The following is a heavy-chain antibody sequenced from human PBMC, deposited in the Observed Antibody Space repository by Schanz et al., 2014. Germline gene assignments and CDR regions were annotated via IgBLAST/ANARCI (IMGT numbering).Heavy chain of an antibody. V-gene: IGHV3-33*06. Sequence: QVQLVESGGGVVQPGRSLRLSCEASEFTFSSYKMNWVRQAPGKGLEWVAVIWNNGVTKYYADSVRGRFTISRDNSENTLYLQMNSLSADDTAVFYCAKGMGYCSGGTCYDYYYYGLDVWGQGTTVTVSS. CDR3: AKGMGYCSGGTCYDYYYYGLDV. CDR2: IWNNGVTK. J-gene: IGHJ6*02. CDR1: EFTFSSYK. D-gene: IGHD2-15*01.